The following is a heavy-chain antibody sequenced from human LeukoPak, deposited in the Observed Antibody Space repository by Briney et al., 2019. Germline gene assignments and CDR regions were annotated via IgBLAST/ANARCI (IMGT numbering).Heavy chain of an antibody. CDR1: GGSISSSNW. V-gene: IGHV4-4*02. D-gene: IGHD5-24*01. J-gene: IGHJ4*02. CDR3: ARDSLISRDGYNNSSY. CDR2: IYHSGST. Sequence: SETLSLTCAVSGGSISSSNWWSWVRQPPGKGLEWIGEIYHSGSTNYNPSLKSRVTISVDKSKNQFSLKLSSVTAADTAVYYCARDSLISRDGYNNSSYWGQGTLVTVSS.